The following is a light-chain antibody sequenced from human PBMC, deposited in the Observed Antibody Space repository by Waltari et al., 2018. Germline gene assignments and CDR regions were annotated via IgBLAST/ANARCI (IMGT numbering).Light chain of an antibody. V-gene: IGLV2-8*01. J-gene: IGLJ2*01. CDR2: HVT. Sequence: QSALTQPPSASGSPGQTVTISCAGTSSHVGSSAYVSWYQKTPGQAPKLLIYHVTKRPSGAPDRFSGSQSGNTAALTVSGLQAEDEADYYCSSNAGINNFVFGGGTKLTVL. CDR1: SSHVGSSAY. CDR3: SSNAGINNFV.